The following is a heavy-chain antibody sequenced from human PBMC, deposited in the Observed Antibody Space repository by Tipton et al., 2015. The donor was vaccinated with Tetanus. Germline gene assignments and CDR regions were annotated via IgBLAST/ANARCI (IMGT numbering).Heavy chain of an antibody. V-gene: IGHV4-30-4*01. D-gene: IGHD3-22*01. CDR1: GASLSSGDYF. Sequence: TLSLTCSVSGASLSSGDYFWSWLRQSPGGGLEWIGYINSLGSTWYNPSLKSRVTISVDSSKNQFSLNVNSVTAADTAVYYCARDRSPAYYSDYSGYVWAFDIWGQGTMVSVSS. CDR3: ARDRSPAYYSDYSGYVWAFDI. J-gene: IGHJ3*02. CDR2: INSLGST.